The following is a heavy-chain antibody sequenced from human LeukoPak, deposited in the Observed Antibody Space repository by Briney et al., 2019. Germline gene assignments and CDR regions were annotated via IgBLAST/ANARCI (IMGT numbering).Heavy chain of an antibody. CDR1: KFTFSTFS. V-gene: IGHV3-23*01. CDR2: FRGSGLST. Sequence: GGSLRLSCAASKFTFSTFSMSWVRQAPGKGLKWVSGFRGSGLSTFYADSVKGRFTISRDNSKNTLYLQMNSLRAEDTAVYYCAKGQRFYGEYYFDYWGQGTLVTVSS. CDR3: AKGQRFYGEYYFDY. D-gene: IGHD4-17*01. J-gene: IGHJ4*02.